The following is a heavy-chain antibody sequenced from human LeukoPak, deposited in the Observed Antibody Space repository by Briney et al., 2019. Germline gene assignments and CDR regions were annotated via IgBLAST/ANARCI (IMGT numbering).Heavy chain of an antibody. D-gene: IGHD4-23*01. CDR2: INPNSGGT. J-gene: IGHJ4*02. CDR3: ARVTYGGNRGPFDY. CDR1: GYTFTGYY. V-gene: IGHV1-2*02. Sequence: GASVKVSCKASGYTFTGYYMHWVRQAPGQGLEWMGWINPNSGGTNYAQKFQGRVTMTRDTSISTAYMELSRLRSDDTAVYYCARVTYGGNRGPFDYWGQGTLVTVSS.